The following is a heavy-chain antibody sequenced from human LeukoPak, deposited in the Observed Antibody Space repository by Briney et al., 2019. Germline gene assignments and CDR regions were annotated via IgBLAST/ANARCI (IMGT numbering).Heavy chain of an antibody. D-gene: IGHD6-13*01. CDR2: IYHSGST. J-gene: IGHJ3*02. Sequence: PSETLSLTCTVSGGSISSGGYYWSWIRQPPGKGLEWIGYIYHSGSTYYNPSLKSRVTISVDRSKNQFSLKLSSVTAADTAVYYCRAGAAGTINGAFDIWGQGTMVTVSS. CDR1: GGSISSGGYY. V-gene: IGHV4-30-2*01. CDR3: RAGAAGTINGAFDI.